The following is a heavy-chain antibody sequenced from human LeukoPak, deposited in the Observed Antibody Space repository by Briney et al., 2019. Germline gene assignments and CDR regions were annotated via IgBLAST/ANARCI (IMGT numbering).Heavy chain of an antibody. CDR1: GFTFSSYG. CDR3: ARDVGDGYNSDY. D-gene: IGHD5-24*01. CDR2: IWYDGSNK. Sequence: PGGSLRLSCAASGFTFSSYGMHWLPQAPGKGREGVAVIWYDGSNKYYADPEKGRFTIYRDNSKNTLYLQMNSLRAEDTAVYYCARDVGDGYNSDYWGQGTLVTVSS. J-gene: IGHJ4*02. V-gene: IGHV3-33*01.